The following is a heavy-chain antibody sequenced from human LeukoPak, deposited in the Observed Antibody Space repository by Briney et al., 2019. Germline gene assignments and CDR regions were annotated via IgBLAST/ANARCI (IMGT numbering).Heavy chain of an antibody. Sequence: GGSLRLSCAASGFTFSSYGMHWVRQAPGKGLEWVAFIRYDGGNKYYADSVKGRFTISRDNSKNTLYLQMNSLRAEDTAVYYCAKGGAVADQHFDYWGQGTLVTVSS. D-gene: IGHD6-19*01. CDR3: AKGGAVADQHFDY. V-gene: IGHV3-30*02. CDR2: IRYDGGNK. CDR1: GFTFSSYG. J-gene: IGHJ4*02.